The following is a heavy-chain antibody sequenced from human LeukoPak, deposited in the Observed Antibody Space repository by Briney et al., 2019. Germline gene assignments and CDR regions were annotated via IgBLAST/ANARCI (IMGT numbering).Heavy chain of an antibody. J-gene: IGHJ3*02. CDR3: ARPPWGSYDSSGHDAFDI. D-gene: IGHD3-22*01. Sequence: SGGSLRLSCAASGFTFSNYGMHWVRQAPGKGLEWVTYIRYDGSNKYYADSVKGRFTISRDNSKNSLYLQMNSLRAEDTAVYYCARPPWGSYDSSGHDAFDIWGQGTMVTVSS. V-gene: IGHV3-30*02. CDR2: IRYDGSNK. CDR1: GFTFSNYG.